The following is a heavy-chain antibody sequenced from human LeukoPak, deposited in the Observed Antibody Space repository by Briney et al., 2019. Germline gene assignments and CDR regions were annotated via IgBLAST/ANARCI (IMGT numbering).Heavy chain of an antibody. CDR3: ARVGGYCSSTSCPYYFDY. V-gene: IGHV1-2*02. Sequence: ASVKVSCKASGDTFTGYYMHWVRQAPGQGLEGMGWINPNSGGTNYAQKFQGRVTTTRDTSISTAYMGLSRLRSDDTAVYYCARVGGYCSSTSCPYYFDYWGQGTLVTVSS. D-gene: IGHD2-2*01. J-gene: IGHJ4*02. CDR1: GDTFTGYY. CDR2: INPNSGGT.